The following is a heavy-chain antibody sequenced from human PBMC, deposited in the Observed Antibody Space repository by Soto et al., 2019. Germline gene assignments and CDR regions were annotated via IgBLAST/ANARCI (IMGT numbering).Heavy chain of an antibody. CDR1: GGSVTGGNYY. CDR2: VYFSGSA. D-gene: IGHD2-15*01. CDR3: ARARLSCSGDSCWPSGFDP. Sequence: PSETLSLTCSVSGGSVTGGNYYWTWIRHPPQRGLEWIGYVYFSGSANYNPSLQSRVTISVDTSKDQFSLKLTSVTAADTAVYFCARARLSCSGDSCWPSGFDPWGQGTLVTVSS. J-gene: IGHJ5*02. V-gene: IGHV4-61*01.